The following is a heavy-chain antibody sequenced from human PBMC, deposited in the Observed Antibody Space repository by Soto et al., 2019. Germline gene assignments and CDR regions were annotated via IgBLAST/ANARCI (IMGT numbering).Heavy chain of an antibody. V-gene: IGHV3-23*01. CDR1: GFTFSIYS. CDR3: AKATRGGAATLIRDY. D-gene: IGHD6-13*01. J-gene: IGHJ4*02. Sequence: GGSLRLSCTAAGFTFSIYSMSWVRQAPGKGLEWVSAISGSGGSTYYADSVKGRFTISRDNSKNTLYLQMNSLRADDTAVYYCAKATRGGAATLIRDYWGQGTLVTVSS. CDR2: ISGSGGST.